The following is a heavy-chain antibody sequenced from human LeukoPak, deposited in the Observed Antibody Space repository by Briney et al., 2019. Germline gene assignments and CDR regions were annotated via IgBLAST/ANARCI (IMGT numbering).Heavy chain of an antibody. CDR1: GFTFSTYG. CDR3: ARDRVIRAFDF. CDR2: ISGSGGST. J-gene: IGHJ3*01. V-gene: IGHV3-23*01. Sequence: GGSLRLSCAASGFTFSTYGMSWVRQAPGKGLEWVSGISGSGGSTYYADSVKGRFTISRDNSKNTLYLQMNSLRAEDTAVYYCARDRVIRAFDFWGQGTMVTVSS.